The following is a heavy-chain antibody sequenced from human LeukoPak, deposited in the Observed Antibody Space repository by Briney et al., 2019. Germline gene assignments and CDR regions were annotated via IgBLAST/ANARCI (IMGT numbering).Heavy chain of an antibody. D-gene: IGHD3-10*01. CDR3: ATLDAIITMVRGVRNWFDP. Sequence: QPGGSLRLSCAASGFTFSSYGMHWVRQAPGKGLEWVAFIRYDGSNKYYADSVKGRFTISRDNSKNTLYLQMNSLRAEDTAVYYCATLDAIITMVRGVRNWFDPWGQGTLVTVSS. CDR1: GFTFSSYG. V-gene: IGHV3-30*02. CDR2: IRYDGSNK. J-gene: IGHJ5*02.